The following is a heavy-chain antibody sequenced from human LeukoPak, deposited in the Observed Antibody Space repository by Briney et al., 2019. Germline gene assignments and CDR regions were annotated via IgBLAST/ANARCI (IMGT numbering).Heavy chain of an antibody. J-gene: IGHJ4*02. Sequence: GGSLRLSCAASGFTFRRYGMSWVRQAPEKGLEWVSAISGSGSSTYYGDSVKGRFTISRDNSKNTLYLQMNSLRAGDTAVYYCAKVGADRALRYSDWSIWEWGRGTLVSVSS. CDR2: ISGSGSST. CDR3: AKVGADRALRYSDWSIWE. D-gene: IGHD3-9*01. CDR1: GFTFRRYG. V-gene: IGHV3-23*01.